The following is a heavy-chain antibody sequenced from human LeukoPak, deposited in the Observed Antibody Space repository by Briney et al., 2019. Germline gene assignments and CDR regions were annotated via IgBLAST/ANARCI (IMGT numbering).Heavy chain of an antibody. Sequence: ASVKVPCKASGYTFTSYGISWVRQAPGQGLEWMGWISAYNGNTNYAQKLQGRVTMATDTSTSTAYMELRSLRSDDTAVCYCARDVERAVRGGYYYYGMDVWGQGTTVTVSS. D-gene: IGHD3-10*01. V-gene: IGHV1-18*01. J-gene: IGHJ6*02. CDR2: ISAYNGNT. CDR1: GYTFTSYG. CDR3: ARDVERAVRGGYYYYGMDV.